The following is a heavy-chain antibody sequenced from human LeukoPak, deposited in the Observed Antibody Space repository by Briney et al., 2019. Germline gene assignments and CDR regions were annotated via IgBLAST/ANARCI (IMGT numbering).Heavy chain of an antibody. V-gene: IGHV4-59*12. J-gene: IGHJ5*02. D-gene: IGHD1-26*01. CDR2: IFYSGSP. CDR3: ARESASYGWFDP. CDR1: GGSISSYY. Sequence: KPSETLSLTCTVSGGSISSYYWSWIRQSPGKGLEWIANIFYSGSPNYNPSLKSRVTISFDTSKNQFSLKLSSVTAADTAVYYCARESASYGWFDPWGQGTLVTVSS.